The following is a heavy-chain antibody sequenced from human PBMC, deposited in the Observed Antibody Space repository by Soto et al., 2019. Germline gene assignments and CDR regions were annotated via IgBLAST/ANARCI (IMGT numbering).Heavy chain of an antibody. V-gene: IGHV1-3*01. J-gene: IGHJ6*01. CDR1: GYTFTSYA. D-gene: IGHD6-13*01. CDR2: INAGNGNT. Sequence: GASVKVSCKASGYTFTSYARHWVCQSPGQRLEWMGWINAGNGNTNYSQKFQGRVTITRETSASTAYMELSSLRSEDTAVYYCARVQQHIAENYSGMDVWGQGTTVTVSS. CDR3: ARVQQHIAENYSGMDV.